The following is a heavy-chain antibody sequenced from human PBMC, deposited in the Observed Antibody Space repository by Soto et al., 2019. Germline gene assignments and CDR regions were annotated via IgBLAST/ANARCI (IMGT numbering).Heavy chain of an antibody. CDR2: IVPMFGTA. D-gene: IGHD3-3*01. Sequence: QVHLVQSGAEVKKPGSSVNVSCKTSGGTFGNTAVTWVRQAPGQGLEWMGGIVPMFGTANYAQKFQGRVTITADESTNTAYMELSSLRSDDTAVYYCAKDGDPGYAFWSGPLGGGRFDPWGQGTQDIVSS. CDR3: AKDGDPGYAFWSGPLGGGRFDP. CDR1: GGTFGNTA. V-gene: IGHV1-69*12. J-gene: IGHJ5*02.